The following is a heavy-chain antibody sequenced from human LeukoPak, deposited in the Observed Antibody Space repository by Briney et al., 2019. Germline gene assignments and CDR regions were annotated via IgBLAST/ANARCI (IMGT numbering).Heavy chain of an antibody. CDR3: AGQLTTVVIPFDY. J-gene: IGHJ4*02. CDR2: IYYSGNT. Sequence: SETLSLTCTVSGGSISSSSYYWGWIRQPPGKGLEWIASIYYSGNTYYNPSLKSRVTISVDTSKNQFSLKLSSVTAADTAVYYCAGQLTTVVIPFDYWGQGTLVTVSS. D-gene: IGHD4-23*01. CDR1: GGSISSSSYY. V-gene: IGHV4-39*01.